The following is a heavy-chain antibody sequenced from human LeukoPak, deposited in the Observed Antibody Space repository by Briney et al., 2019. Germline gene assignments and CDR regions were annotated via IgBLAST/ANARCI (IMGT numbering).Heavy chain of an antibody. J-gene: IGHJ4*02. Sequence: SETLSLTCAVSGYSISSGYYWGWIRQPPGKGLEWIGSICHSGSTYYNPSLKSRVTISVDTSKNQFSLKLSSVTAADTAVYYCARVATTTNPPQRPFDYWGQGTLVTVSS. D-gene: IGHD5-12*01. V-gene: IGHV4-38-2*01. CDR2: ICHSGST. CDR1: GYSISSGYY. CDR3: ARVATTTNPPQRPFDY.